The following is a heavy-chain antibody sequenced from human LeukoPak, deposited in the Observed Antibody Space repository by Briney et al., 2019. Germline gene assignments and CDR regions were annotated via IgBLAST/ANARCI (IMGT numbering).Heavy chain of an antibody. J-gene: IGHJ5*02. CDR2: XXXXXST. V-gene: IGHV4-59*01. CDR1: GGSIXSYY. D-gene: IGHD2-21*02. Sequence: PSETLSLTCTVSGGSIXSYYWSWIRQPPGXXXXXXXXXXXXXSTXXXPSXXXXXXXSXXXSKNQXSLXLSSVTAADTAVYYCARXXWAXCGGDCPSSWFDPWGQGTLVTVSS. CDR3: ARXXWAXCGGDCPSSWFDP.